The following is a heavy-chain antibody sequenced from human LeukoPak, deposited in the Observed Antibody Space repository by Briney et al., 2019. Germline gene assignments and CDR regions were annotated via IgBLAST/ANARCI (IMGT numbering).Heavy chain of an antibody. J-gene: IGHJ4*02. Sequence: GSLRLSCAASGFTFSDYGMQWVRQAPGKGLEWVAVISYDGSEKHHADSVKGRFTISRDNSKNTLYLQMNSLRAEDTAVYYCAQGIPADYWGQGTLVTVSS. V-gene: IGHV3-30*18. CDR3: AQGIPADY. CDR2: ISYDGSEK. CDR1: GFTFSDYG.